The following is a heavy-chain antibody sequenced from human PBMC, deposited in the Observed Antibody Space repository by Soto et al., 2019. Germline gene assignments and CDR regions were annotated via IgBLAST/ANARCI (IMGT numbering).Heavy chain of an antibody. V-gene: IGHV3-33*01. Sequence: GGSLRLSCSASGFNFNMYSMHWVRQSPGKGLEWVAVIWYDGGIKYFVDSVKGRFSISRDSSKNTVYLEMNSLRAEDSAVYYCARAGLKLRRQLDFWGQGTLVTVSS. CDR2: IWYDGGIK. CDR1: GFNFNMYS. D-gene: IGHD2-21*02. CDR3: ARAGLKLRRQLDF. J-gene: IGHJ4*02.